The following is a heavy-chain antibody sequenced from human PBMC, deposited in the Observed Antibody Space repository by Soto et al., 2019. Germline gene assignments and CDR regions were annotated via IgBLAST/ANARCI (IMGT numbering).Heavy chain of an antibody. V-gene: IGHV3-11*06. CDR3: EKIHYDNVGYSSIYHWFDP. CDR2: ISSRSSST. J-gene: IGHJ5*02. D-gene: IGHD3-22*01. CDR1: GFTFSDHY. Sequence: PGGSLRLSCAASGFTFSDHYMSWIRQAPGKGLEWVSYISSRSSSTKYADSVKGRFTISRDNAKKSLYLQMTSLRAEDTAVYYCEKIHYDNVGYSSIYHWFDPWGQGTLVTVSS.